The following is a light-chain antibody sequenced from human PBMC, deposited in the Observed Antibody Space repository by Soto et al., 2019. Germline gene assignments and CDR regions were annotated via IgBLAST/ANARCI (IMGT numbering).Light chain of an antibody. CDR2: DVR. Sequence: QSVLTQPASVSGSPGQSITISCTGTSSDVGGYNYVSWYQQHPGKAPKVMIYDVRNRPSGVSNRFSGSKSGNTASLTISGLQAEDEADYYCSSYTSSSTRVFGGGTKLTVL. V-gene: IGLV2-14*01. J-gene: IGLJ2*01. CDR1: SSDVGGYNY. CDR3: SSYTSSSTRV.